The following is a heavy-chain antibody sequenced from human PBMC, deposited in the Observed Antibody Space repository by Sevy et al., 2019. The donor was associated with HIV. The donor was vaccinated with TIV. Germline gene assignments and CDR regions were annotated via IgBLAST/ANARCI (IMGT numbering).Heavy chain of an antibody. J-gene: IGHJ4*02. D-gene: IGHD4-17*01. Sequence: GGSLRLSCAASGFTFSSYAMSWVRQAPGKGLEWVSCIIGRGGRTYYAESVKGRFTISRYNAKNTLYLQMNNLRAEDTAVYYCAKDGHDYGDFYFNYWGQGTLVTVSS. CDR3: AKDGHDYGDFYFNY. CDR2: IIGRGGRT. V-gene: IGHV3-23*01. CDR1: GFTFSSYA.